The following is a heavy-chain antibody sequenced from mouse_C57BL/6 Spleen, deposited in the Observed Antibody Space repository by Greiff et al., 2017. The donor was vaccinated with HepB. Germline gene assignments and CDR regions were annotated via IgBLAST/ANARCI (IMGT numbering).Heavy chain of an antibody. D-gene: IGHD1-1*01. V-gene: IGHV6-6*01. Sequence: EVQRVESGGGLVQPGGSMKLSCAASGFTFSDAWMDWVRQSPEKGLEWVAEIRNKANNHATYYAESVKGRFTISRDDSKSSVYMQKNSLRAEDTVIYYGTSSISYYGSSFDYWGQGTTLTVSS. CDR1: GFTFSDAW. CDR2: IRNKANNHAT. CDR3: TSSISYYGSSFDY. J-gene: IGHJ2*01.